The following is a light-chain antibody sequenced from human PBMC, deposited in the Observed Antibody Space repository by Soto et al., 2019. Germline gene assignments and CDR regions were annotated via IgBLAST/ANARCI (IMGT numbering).Light chain of an antibody. CDR2: GAS. V-gene: IGKV3-20*01. CDR3: QQFDSSVT. J-gene: IGKJ1*01. CDR1: QSVSSTF. Sequence: EIVLTQSPGSLSLSPGERATLSCRASQSVSSTFFAGYQQRPGQAPRLLMYGASSRATGIPERFSGSGSGTDFTLTTSRLEPEDFAVYYCQQFDSSVTFGQGTKVEIK.